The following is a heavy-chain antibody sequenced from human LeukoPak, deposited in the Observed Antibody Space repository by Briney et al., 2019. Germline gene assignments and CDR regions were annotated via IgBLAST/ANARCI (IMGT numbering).Heavy chain of an antibody. Sequence: SETLSLTCTVSGYSISSGYYWGWIRQPPGKGLEWIGEINHSGSTNYNPSLKSRVTISVDTSKNQFSLKLSSATAADTAVYYCARLASITGNQDYYYMDVWGKGTTVTISS. CDR3: ARLASITGNQDYYYMDV. J-gene: IGHJ6*03. CDR1: GYSISSGYY. V-gene: IGHV4-38-2*02. D-gene: IGHD1-20*01. CDR2: INHSGST.